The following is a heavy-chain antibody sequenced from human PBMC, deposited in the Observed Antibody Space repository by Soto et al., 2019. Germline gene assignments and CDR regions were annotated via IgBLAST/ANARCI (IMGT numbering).Heavy chain of an antibody. D-gene: IGHD6-19*01. J-gene: IGHJ4*02. CDR3: ANTSLGQWLVRHFDY. Sequence: GGSLRLSCAASGFTFSSYAMSWVRQAPGKGLEWVSAISNSGGSTYYADSVKGRFTISRDNSKNTLYLQMNSLRAEDTAVYYCANTSLGQWLVRHFDYWGQGTLVTVSS. CDR1: GFTFSSYA. V-gene: IGHV3-23*01. CDR2: ISNSGGST.